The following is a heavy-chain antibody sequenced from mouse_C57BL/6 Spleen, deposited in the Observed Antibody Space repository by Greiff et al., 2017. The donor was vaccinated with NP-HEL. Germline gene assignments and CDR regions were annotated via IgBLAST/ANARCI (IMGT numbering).Heavy chain of an antibody. Sequence: VQLQQPGAELVMPGASVKLSCKASGYTFTSYWMHWVKQRPGQGLEWIGEIDPSDSYTNYNQKFKGKSTLTVDKSSSTAYMQLSSLTSEDSAVYYCARIYYEYGGFAYWGQGTLVTVSA. V-gene: IGHV1-69*01. D-gene: IGHD2-4*01. CDR1: GYTFTSYW. J-gene: IGHJ3*01. CDR2: IDPSDSYT. CDR3: ARIYYEYGGFAY.